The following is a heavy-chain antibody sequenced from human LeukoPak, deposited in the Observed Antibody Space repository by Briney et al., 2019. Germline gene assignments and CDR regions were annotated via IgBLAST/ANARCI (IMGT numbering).Heavy chain of an antibody. CDR3: ASRLELGEMDY. CDR2: ISWNSGSI. D-gene: IGHD1-7*01. Sequence: PGRSLRLSCAASGFTFDDYAMHWVRQAPGKGLEWVSGISWNSGSIGYADSVKGRFTISRDNAKNSLYLQMNSLRAEDTAVYYCASRLELGEMDYWGQGTLVTVSS. CDR1: GFTFDDYA. J-gene: IGHJ4*02. V-gene: IGHV3-9*01.